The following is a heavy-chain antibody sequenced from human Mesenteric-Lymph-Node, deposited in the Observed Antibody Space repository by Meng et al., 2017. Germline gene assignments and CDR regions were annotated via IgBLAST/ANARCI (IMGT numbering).Heavy chain of an antibody. CDR2: INHSGST. J-gene: IGHJ4*02. CDR1: GGSFSGYY. V-gene: IGHV4-34*01. CDR3: ARCRIAAAGTPYFDY. D-gene: IGHD6-13*01. Sequence: SDTLSLTCAVYGGSFSGYYWSWIRQPPGKGLEWFGEINHSGSTNYNPSLKSRVTISVDTSKNQFSLKLSSVTAADTAVYYCARCRIAAAGTPYFDYWGQGTLVTVSS.